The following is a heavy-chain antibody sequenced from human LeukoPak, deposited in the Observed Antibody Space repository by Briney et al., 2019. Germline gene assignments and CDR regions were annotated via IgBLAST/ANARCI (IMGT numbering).Heavy chain of an antibody. V-gene: IGHV2-5*02. D-gene: IGHD6-13*01. CDR2: IYWDDDK. CDR3: AHSRYTSSWYNPVGDY. CDR1: GFSLSISGVG. Sequence: SGPTLVKPTQTLTLTCTFSGFSLSISGVGVGWIRQPPGKALEWLALIYWDDDKRYSPSLKTRLTITKDTSKNQVVLTMTNMDPVDTATYYCAHSRYTSSWYNPVGDYWGQGTLVTVSS. J-gene: IGHJ4*02.